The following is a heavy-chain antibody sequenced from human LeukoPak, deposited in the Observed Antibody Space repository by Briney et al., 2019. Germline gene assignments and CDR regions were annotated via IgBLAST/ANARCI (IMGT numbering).Heavy chain of an antibody. D-gene: IGHD3-22*01. CDR3: ARHVHVSTIVVILPDYFDF. CDR2: ISHTGTI. Sequence: SETLSLTCAVYGGSFSGHSWSWIRQAPGKGLEWIGEISHTGTINYNPSLNSRVTISADTSKNQFSLSLSSVTAADTAVYYCARHVHVSTIVVILPDYFDFWGRGTLVSVSS. V-gene: IGHV4-34*01. J-gene: IGHJ4*02. CDR1: GGSFSGHS.